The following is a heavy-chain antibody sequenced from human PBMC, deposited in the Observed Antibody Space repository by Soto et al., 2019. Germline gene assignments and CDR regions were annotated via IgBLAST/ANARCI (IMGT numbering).Heavy chain of an antibody. D-gene: IGHD6-25*01. V-gene: IGHV3-23*01. Sequence: GGSLRLSCAASGFPFSSYAMNWVRQAPGKGLEWLSTISSGGDITFYADSAKGRFTISRDNSNNTLFLQMSGLRADDTAVYFCAKDKISRSVAAASRNWFDPWGQGTLVTVSS. CDR3: AKDKISRSVAAASRNWFDP. J-gene: IGHJ5*02. CDR2: ISSGGDIT. CDR1: GFPFSSYA.